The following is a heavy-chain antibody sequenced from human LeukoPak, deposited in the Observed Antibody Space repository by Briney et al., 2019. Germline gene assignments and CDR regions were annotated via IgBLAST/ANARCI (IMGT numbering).Heavy chain of an antibody. D-gene: IGHD6-19*01. CDR3: ARDRGLVRLYYFDY. CDR2: IIPILGIA. J-gene: IGHJ4*02. V-gene: IGHV1-69*16. CDR1: GGTFSSYT. Sequence: SVKVSCKASGGTFSSYTISWVRQAPGQGLEWMGRIIPILGIANYAQKFQGRVTITTDESTSTAYMELSSLRSEDTAVYYCARDRGLVRLYYFDYWGQGTLVTVSS.